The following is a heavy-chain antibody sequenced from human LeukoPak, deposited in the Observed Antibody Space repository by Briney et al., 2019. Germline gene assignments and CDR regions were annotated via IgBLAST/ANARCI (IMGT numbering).Heavy chain of an antibody. J-gene: IGHJ4*02. CDR3: AKAAYGDYTPFDY. Sequence: PGGSLRLSCAASGFTFSSYAMHWVRQAPGKGLEWVAVISYDGSNKYYADSVKGRFTISRDNSKKTLYLQMNSLRAEDTAVYYCAKAAYGDYTPFDYWGQGTLVTVSS. V-gene: IGHV3-30-3*01. D-gene: IGHD4-17*01. CDR2: ISYDGSNK. CDR1: GFTFSSYA.